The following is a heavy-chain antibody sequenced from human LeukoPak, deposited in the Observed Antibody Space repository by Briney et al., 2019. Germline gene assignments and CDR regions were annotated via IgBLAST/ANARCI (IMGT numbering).Heavy chain of an antibody. J-gene: IGHJ4*02. CDR3: ARGMVAGMGKPDY. V-gene: IGHV3-66*02. CDR2: IYSAGTT. D-gene: IGHD6-19*01. CDR1: GFPVSSNY. Sequence: GGPLNLSCAAPGFPVSSNYMSWFRQAPGKGLEWVSVIYSAGTTYYADSVKGRFTISRDNSKNTLYLQMHSLRAEDTAVYYCARGMVAGMGKPDYWGQGTLVTVSS.